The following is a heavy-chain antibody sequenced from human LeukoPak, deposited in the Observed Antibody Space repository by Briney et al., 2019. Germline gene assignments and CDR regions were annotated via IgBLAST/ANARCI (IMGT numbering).Heavy chain of an antibody. V-gene: IGHV3-23*01. J-gene: IGHJ4*02. CDR1: VYAFNNYA. CDR3: VKDGRTSAPC. Sequence: PGGSLTLSCAPSVYAFNNYAMSWVRQAPGKGVEWVSGITASGGGPSSADSVKGRFTISRDNSKNMVYLQMNSLRDDDTAVYYCVKDGRTSAPCWGQGTLVTVSS. D-gene: IGHD2-15*01. CDR2: ITASGGGP.